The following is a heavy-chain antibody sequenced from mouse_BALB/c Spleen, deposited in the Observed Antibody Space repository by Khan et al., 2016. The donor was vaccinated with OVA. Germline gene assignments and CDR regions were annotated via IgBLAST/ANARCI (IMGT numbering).Heavy chain of an antibody. Sequence: VELVESGAGLVAPSQTLSITCTASGFSLTSYGVHWVRQPPGKGLEWLGVIRPGGSKTYNSALMPRLSTSTEDTKSQALLKMISLQTDDTAMYYCARLEDIWGQGTMLTVSA. CDR3: ARLEDI. J-gene: IGHJ3*01. V-gene: IGHV2-9*02. CDR1: GFSLTSYG. D-gene: IGHD1-3*01. CDR2: IRPGGSK.